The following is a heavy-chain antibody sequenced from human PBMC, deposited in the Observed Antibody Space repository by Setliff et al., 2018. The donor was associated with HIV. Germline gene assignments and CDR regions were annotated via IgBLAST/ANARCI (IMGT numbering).Heavy chain of an antibody. V-gene: IGHV4-39*02. Sequence: LSLTCTVSGGSINSTSYYWGWIRQPPGNGLEWIGSIYHTGSTYYKPSLKSRVTISVDTSKNQFSLRLSSVAAGDTAVYHCARDRSSGWSKDWFDTWGQGILVTVSS. CDR1: GGSINSTSYY. CDR2: IYHTGST. D-gene: IGHD6-19*01. J-gene: IGHJ5*02. CDR3: ARDRSSGWSKDWFDT.